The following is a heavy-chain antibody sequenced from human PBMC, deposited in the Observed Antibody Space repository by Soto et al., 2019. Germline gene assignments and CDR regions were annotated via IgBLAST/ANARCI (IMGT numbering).Heavy chain of an antibody. CDR1: GDSMTSSSYY. J-gene: IGHJ5*02. V-gene: IGHV4-39*01. Sequence: SETLSLTCTVSGDSMTSSSYYWGWIRQPPGKGLEWIGSIYYSERTSYNSGSTYYSPSLKSRVTISGDTSKSQFSLKLSSVTAADTAVYYCARHTRNQFDPWGQGTLVTVSS. CDR2: IYYSERTSYNSGST. CDR3: ARHTRNQFDP.